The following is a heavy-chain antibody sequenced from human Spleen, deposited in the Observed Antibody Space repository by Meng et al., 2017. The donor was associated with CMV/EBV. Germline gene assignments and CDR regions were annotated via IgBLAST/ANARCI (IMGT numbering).Heavy chain of an antibody. V-gene: IGHV4-61*01. CDR1: GGSVSSGSYY. J-gene: IGHJ5*02. Sequence: SETLSLTCTVSGGSVSSGSYYWSWIRQPPGKGLEWIGYIYYSGSTNYNPSLKSRVTISLDTSKNQFSLNLRSVTAADTAVYYCARDLSNWNHNWFDPWGQGTLVTVS. D-gene: IGHD1-1*01. CDR2: IYYSGST. CDR3: ARDLSNWNHNWFDP.